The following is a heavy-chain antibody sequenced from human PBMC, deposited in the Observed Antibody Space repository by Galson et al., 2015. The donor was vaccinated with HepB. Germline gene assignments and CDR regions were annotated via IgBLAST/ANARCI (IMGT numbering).Heavy chain of an antibody. CDR2: ISSSSTYI. CDR3: ARDASPDGDYQLLSFDY. V-gene: IGHV3-21*06. CDR1: GFTFDDYA. Sequence: SLRLSCAASGFTFDDYAMHWVRQAPGKGLEWVSSISSSSTYIYYADSVKGRFTISRDNAQNSLYLQMNSLGAEDTAVYCCARDASPDGDYQLLSFDYWGQGTLVTVSS. D-gene: IGHD2-2*01. J-gene: IGHJ4*02.